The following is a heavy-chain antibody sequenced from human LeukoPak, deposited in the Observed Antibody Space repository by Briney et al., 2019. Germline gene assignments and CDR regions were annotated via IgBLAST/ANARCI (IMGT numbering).Heavy chain of an antibody. J-gene: IGHJ5*02. CDR3: ARGVRGVILSWFDP. CDR1: GYSISSGYY. V-gene: IGHV4-38-2*02. CDR2: IYHSEVT. Sequence: PSETLSLTCTVSGYSISSGYYWGWIRQPPGKGLEWIGNIYHSEVTYHNPSLKSRVTISVDTSKNQFSLKLSSVTAADTAVYYCARGVRGVILSWFDPWGQGTLVTVSS. D-gene: IGHD3-10*01.